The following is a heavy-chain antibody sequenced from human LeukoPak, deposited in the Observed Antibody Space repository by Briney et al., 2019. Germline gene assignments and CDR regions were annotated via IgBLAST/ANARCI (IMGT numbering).Heavy chain of an antibody. D-gene: IGHD5-24*01. Sequence: GGSLRLSCTTSGFTFGDYGMSWVRQAPGKGLEWVSSISSSSSYIYYADSVKGRFTISRDNAKNSLYLQMNSLRAEDTAVYYCARESRDGYNFDYFDYWGQGTLVTVSS. CDR2: ISSSSSYI. J-gene: IGHJ4*02. CDR1: GFTFGDYG. V-gene: IGHV3-21*01. CDR3: ARESRDGYNFDYFDY.